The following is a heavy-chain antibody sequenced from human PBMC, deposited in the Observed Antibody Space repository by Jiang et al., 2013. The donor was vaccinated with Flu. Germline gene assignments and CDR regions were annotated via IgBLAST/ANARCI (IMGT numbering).Heavy chain of an antibody. CDR3: ASARGSYYGH. V-gene: IGHV1-3*01. D-gene: IGHD1-26*01. CDR1: GYTFTSYG. CDR2: INAGNGNT. J-gene: IGHJ4*02. Sequence: GAEVKKPGASVKVSCKASGYTFTSYGMHWVRQAPGQRLEWMGLINAGNGNTKYSEKFQGRVTVTRDTSASTVYMELSSLRSDDTAVYYCASARGSYYGHWGQGTLVTVSS.